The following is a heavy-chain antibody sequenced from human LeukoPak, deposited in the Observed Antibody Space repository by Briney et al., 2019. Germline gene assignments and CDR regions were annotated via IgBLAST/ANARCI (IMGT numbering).Heavy chain of an antibody. J-gene: IGHJ6*03. CDR3: AAGCSSTSCYWYYYTDV. CDR2: IYHSGST. V-gene: IGHV4-38-2*01. Sequence: PSETLSLTCAVSGYSISSGYYWGWIRQPPGKGLEWIGSIYHSGSTNYNPSLKSRVTISVDTSKKQFSLNLSPVTAADTAVYYCAAGCSSTSCYWYYYTDVWGKGTTVTVSS. D-gene: IGHD2-2*01. CDR1: GYSISSGYY.